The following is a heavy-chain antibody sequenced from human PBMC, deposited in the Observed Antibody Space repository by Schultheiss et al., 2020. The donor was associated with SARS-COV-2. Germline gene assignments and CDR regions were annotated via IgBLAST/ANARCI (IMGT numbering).Heavy chain of an antibody. J-gene: IGHJ5*02. D-gene: IGHD2-15*01. V-gene: IGHV4-34*01. CDR1: GDSISSDS. Sequence: SETLSLTCSVSGDSISSDSWSWIRQSAGKGLEWIGEINHSGSTNYNPSLKSRVTISVDTSKNQFSLKLSSVTAADTAMYYCARRGMGRAAYSNWFDPWGQGTLVTVSS. CDR3: ARRGMGRAAYSNWFDP. CDR2: INHSGST.